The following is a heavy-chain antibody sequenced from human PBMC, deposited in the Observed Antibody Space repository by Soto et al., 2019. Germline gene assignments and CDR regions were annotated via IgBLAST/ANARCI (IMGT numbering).Heavy chain of an antibody. CDR3: ARERTRGFDP. V-gene: IGHV1-8*01. CDR2: MNPNSGNT. CDR1: GYTFTSYD. J-gene: IGHJ5*02. Sequence: QVQLVQSGAEVKKPGASVKVSCKASGYTFTSYDINWVRQATGQGLEWMGWMNPNSGNTAYAQKFXCRVTMTRNTSISTASMELSSLRSEATAVYYCARERTRGFDPWGQGTLVTVSS.